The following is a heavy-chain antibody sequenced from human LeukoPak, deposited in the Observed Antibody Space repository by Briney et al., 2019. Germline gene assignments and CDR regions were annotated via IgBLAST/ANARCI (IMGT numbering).Heavy chain of an antibody. CDR1: GFTFSSYA. V-gene: IGHV3-23*01. J-gene: IGHJ6*04. CDR3: AELGITMIGGV. Sequence: GGSLRLSCAASGFTFSSYAMSWVRQAPGKGPEWVSTISNSDYNTCYTDSVKGRFTISRDNSKNTLYLQMNSLRAEDTAVYYCAELGITMIGGVWGKGTTVTISS. D-gene: IGHD3-10*02. CDR2: ISNSDYNT.